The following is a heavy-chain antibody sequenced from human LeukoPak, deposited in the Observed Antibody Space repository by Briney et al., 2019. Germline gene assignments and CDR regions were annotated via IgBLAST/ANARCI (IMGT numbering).Heavy chain of an antibody. CDR1: GFTFSSYW. Sequence: QTGGSLRLSCAASGFTFSSYWMHWVRQAPGKGLVWVSRINSDGSSTSYADSVKGRFTISRDNAKNTLDLQMNSLRAEDTAVYYCARDPGRDYMDVWGKGTTVTVSS. CDR3: ARDPGRDYMDV. J-gene: IGHJ6*03. V-gene: IGHV3-74*01. CDR2: INSDGSST. D-gene: IGHD1-26*01.